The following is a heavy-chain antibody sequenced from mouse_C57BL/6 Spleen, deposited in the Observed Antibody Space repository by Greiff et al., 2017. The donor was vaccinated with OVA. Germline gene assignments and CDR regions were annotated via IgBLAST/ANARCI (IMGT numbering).Heavy chain of an antibody. CDR2: ISDGGSYT. D-gene: IGHD3-2*02. CDR1: GFTFSSYA. CDR3: ARETAQANYFDY. V-gene: IGHV5-4*01. Sequence: DVKLVESGGGLVKPGGSLKLSCAASGFTFSSYAMSWVRQTPEKRLEWVATISDGGSYTYYPDNVKGRFTISRDNAKNNLYLQMSHLKSEDTAMYYCARETAQANYFDYWGQGTTLTVSS. J-gene: IGHJ2*01.